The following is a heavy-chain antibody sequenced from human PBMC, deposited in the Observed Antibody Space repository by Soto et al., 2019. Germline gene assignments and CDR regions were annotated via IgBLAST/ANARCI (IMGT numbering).Heavy chain of an antibody. V-gene: IGHV4-30-4*01. CDR3: ARMYSYGLSWLDP. Sequence: SETLSLTCTVSGGSISSGDYYWSWIRQPPGKGLEWIGYIYYSGSTYYNPSLKSRVTISVDTSKNQFSLKLSSVTAADTAVYYCARMYSYGLSWLDPWGQGTLVTVSS. CDR2: IYYSGST. CDR1: GGSISSGDYY. D-gene: IGHD5-18*01. J-gene: IGHJ5*02.